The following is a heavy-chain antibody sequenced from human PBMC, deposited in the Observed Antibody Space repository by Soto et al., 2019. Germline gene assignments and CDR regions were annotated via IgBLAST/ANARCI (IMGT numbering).Heavy chain of an antibody. Sequence: PSETLSLTCTISGDSIYSGGYYWGWIRQHPGKGLEWIGYIYYIGSAYYNPSLKSRVTISVDTSKNQFSLKLTSLTAADTAIYYCARGQSGLNWFAPWGQGTLVTVSS. CDR1: GDSIYSGGYY. V-gene: IGHV4-31*03. J-gene: IGHJ5*02. D-gene: IGHD5-12*01. CDR2: IYYIGSA. CDR3: ARGQSGLNWFAP.